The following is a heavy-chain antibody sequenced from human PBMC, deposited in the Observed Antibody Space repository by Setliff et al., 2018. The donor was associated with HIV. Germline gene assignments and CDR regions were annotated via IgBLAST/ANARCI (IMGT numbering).Heavy chain of an antibody. CDR2: ITTAGTI. D-gene: IGHD3-3*01. Sequence: AGTLRLSCAASGFTFSSYAKSWVRQAPGKGLEWVSYITTAGTIYYADSVKGRFTISRDNAKNSLYLQMNSLRAEDTAVYYCARVRGRGYYTLLYYFDDWGQGTLVTVSS. V-gene: IGHV3-48*04. CDR3: ARVRGRGYYTLLYYFDD. J-gene: IGHJ4*02. CDR1: GFTFSSYA.